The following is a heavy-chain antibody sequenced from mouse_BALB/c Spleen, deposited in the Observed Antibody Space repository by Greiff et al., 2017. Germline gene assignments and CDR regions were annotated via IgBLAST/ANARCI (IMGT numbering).Heavy chain of an antibody. CDR3: ARIGSSYVNAMDY. J-gene: IGHJ4*01. CDR2: IDPANGNT. V-gene: IGHV14-3*02. D-gene: IGHD1-1*01. CDR1: GFNIKDTY. Sequence: DVQLQESGAELVKPGASVKLSCTASGFNIKDTYMHWVKQRPEQGLEWIGRIDPANGNTKYDPKFQGKATITADTSSNTAYLQLSSLTSEDTAVYYCARIGSSYVNAMDYWGQGTSVTVSS.